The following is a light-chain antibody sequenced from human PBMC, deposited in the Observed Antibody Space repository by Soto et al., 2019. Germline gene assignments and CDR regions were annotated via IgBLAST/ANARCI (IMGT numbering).Light chain of an antibody. CDR1: QGISNY. Sequence: DIQMTQSPSSLSASVGDRVTITCRASQGISNYLAWYQQKPGKVPKLLIYAASTLQSGVPSRFSGSGSGTDFTFTISSLQPEDVATYYCQTYNSAPRTFGQGTKVEIK. CDR2: AAS. CDR3: QTYNSAPRT. V-gene: IGKV1-27*01. J-gene: IGKJ1*01.